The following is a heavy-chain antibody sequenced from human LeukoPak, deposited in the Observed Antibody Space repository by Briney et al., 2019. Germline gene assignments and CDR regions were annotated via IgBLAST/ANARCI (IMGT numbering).Heavy chain of an antibody. CDR3: ARGEQLWVLGAFDI. Sequence: SETLSLTCTVSGGSISSYYWSWIRQPPGKGLEWIGYIYYSGSTNYDPSLKSRVTISVDTSKNQFSLKLSSVTAADTAVYYCARGEQLWVLGAFDIWGQGTMVTVSS. D-gene: IGHD5-18*01. V-gene: IGHV4-59*01. CDR2: IYYSGST. CDR1: GGSISSYY. J-gene: IGHJ3*02.